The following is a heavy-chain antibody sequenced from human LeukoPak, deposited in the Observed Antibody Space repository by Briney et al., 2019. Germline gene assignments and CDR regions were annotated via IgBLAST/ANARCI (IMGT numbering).Heavy chain of an antibody. Sequence: GRSLRLSCAASGFSFSSYAMHWVRQAPGKGLEWVALMSYDGRNKYYANSLEGRFTVSRDNSYNTLSLQMNSLREEDTALYYCARGTPYIYSGYDGCVFDIWGQGTMVTVSS. D-gene: IGHD5-12*01. CDR3: ARGTPYIYSGYDGCVFDI. CDR1: GFSFSSYA. V-gene: IGHV3-30*04. CDR2: MSYDGRNK. J-gene: IGHJ3*02.